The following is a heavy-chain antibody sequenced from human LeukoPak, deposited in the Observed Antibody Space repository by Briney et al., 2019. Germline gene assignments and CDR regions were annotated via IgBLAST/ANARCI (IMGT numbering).Heavy chain of an antibody. D-gene: IGHD5-12*01. J-gene: IGHJ4*02. CDR3: AKDPGGWVDY. Sequence: GGSLRLSCAASGFTFTNYAMNWVRQAPGKGLEWVSAISRSGGTTYYAESVKGRFTISRDTSKYTLYLQMNSLRAEDTAVYFCAKDPGGWVDYWGQGALVTVSS. CDR2: ISRSGGTT. V-gene: IGHV3-23*01. CDR1: GFTFTNYA.